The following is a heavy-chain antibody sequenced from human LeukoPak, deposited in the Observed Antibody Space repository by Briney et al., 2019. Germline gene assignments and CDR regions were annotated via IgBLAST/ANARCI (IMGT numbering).Heavy chain of an antibody. CDR3: ARRMVGGGYFDNWFDP. CDR2: IYYSGST. V-gene: IGHV4-39*01. J-gene: IGHJ5*02. CDR1: GGSISSSSYY. D-gene: IGHD1-26*01. Sequence: PSETLSLTCTVSGGSISSSSYYWGWIRQPPGKGLEWIGSIYYSGSTYYNPSLKSRVTISVDTSKNQFSLKLSSVTAADTAVYYCARRMVGGGYFDNWFDPWGQGTLVTVSS.